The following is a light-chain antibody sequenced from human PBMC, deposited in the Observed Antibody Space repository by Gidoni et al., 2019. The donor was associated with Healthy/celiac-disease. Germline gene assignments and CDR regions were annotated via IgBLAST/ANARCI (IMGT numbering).Light chain of an antibody. CDR1: QSVSSD. CDR3: QQRSNWPLT. J-gene: IGKJ4*01. CDR2: DAS. Sequence: EIVLTQSPATLSLSPGERATLSCRASQSVSSDLAWYQQKPGQAPRLLIYDASNRAPGIPARFSGSGSGTDFTLTISSLEPEDFAVYYCQQRSNWPLTFXGXTKVEIK. V-gene: IGKV3-11*01.